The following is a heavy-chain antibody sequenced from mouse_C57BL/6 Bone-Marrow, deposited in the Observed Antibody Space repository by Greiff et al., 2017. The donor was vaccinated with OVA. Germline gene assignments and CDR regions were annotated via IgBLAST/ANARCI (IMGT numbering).Heavy chain of an antibody. Sequence: EVKLVESGPGLVKPSQSLSLTCSVTGYSITSGYYWNWIRQFPGNNLEWMGYISYDGSNNYNPSLKHRISITRDTSKNQFFLKLNSVTTEDTATYYCARDPHYYGSSYWYFDVWGTGTTVTVSS. D-gene: IGHD1-1*01. CDR2: ISYDGSN. J-gene: IGHJ1*03. V-gene: IGHV3-6*01. CDR1: GYSITSGYY. CDR3: ARDPHYYGSSYWYFDV.